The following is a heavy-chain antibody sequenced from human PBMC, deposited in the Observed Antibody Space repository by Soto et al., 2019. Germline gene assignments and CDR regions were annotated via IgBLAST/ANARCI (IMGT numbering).Heavy chain of an antibody. V-gene: IGHV1-69*04. CDR3: ARDTVRGKNY. Sequence: GASVKVSCKASGGTFSSYTTSWVRQAPGQGLEWMGRIIPILGIANYAQKFQGRVTITAAKSTSTAYMELSSPRSEDTAVYYCARDTVRGKNYWGQGTLVTVSS. CDR1: GGTFSSYT. D-gene: IGHD3-10*01. CDR2: IIPILGIA. J-gene: IGHJ4*02.